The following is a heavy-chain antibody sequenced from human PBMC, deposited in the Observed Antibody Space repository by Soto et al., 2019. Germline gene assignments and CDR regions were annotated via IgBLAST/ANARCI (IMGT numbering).Heavy chain of an antibody. CDR2: IGTSAST. D-gene: IGHD2-2*01. CDR1: GFTFSSYS. V-gene: IGHV3-23*01. CDR3: ADLSRYCTSSNCD. J-gene: IGHJ4*02. Sequence: DVRLLESGGGLVQPGGSLRLSCAASGFTFSSYSMSWVRQAPGKGLEWVSTIGTSASTYYGDSVRGRFTISRGNSRNTLYLQMTSLRAEDTAVYYCADLSRYCTSSNCDWGQGTLVTVSS.